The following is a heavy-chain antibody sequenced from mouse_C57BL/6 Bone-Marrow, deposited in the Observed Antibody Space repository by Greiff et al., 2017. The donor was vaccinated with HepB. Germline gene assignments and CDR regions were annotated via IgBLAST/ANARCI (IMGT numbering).Heavy chain of an antibody. CDR1: GFTFSDYG. J-gene: IGHJ1*03. CDR3: ARDYYGSSYWYFYV. Sequence: EVQVVESGGGLVKPGGSLKLSCAASGFTFSDYGMHWVRQAPEKGLEWVAYISSGSSTIYYADTVKGRITISRDNAKNTLFLQMTSLRSEDTAMYYCARDYYGSSYWYFYVWGTGTTVTVSS. V-gene: IGHV5-17*01. D-gene: IGHD1-1*01. CDR2: ISSGSSTI.